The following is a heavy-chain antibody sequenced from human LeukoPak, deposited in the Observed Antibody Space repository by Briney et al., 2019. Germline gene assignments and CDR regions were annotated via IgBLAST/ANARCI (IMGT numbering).Heavy chain of an antibody. D-gene: IGHD1-26*01. CDR3: AGGRSGTYYDY. Sequence: GGSLRLSCAASGFTFSSYWIHWVRQAPGKGLVWVSRINSDGSSTSYADSVKGRFTISRDNAKNTLYLQMNSLRADDTAVYYCAGGRSGTYYDYWGQGTLVTVSS. CDR2: INSDGSST. CDR1: GFTFSSYW. V-gene: IGHV3-74*01. J-gene: IGHJ4*02.